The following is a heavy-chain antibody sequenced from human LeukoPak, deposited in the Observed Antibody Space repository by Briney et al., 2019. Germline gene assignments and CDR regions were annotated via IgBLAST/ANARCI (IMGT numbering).Heavy chain of an antibody. CDR1: GYSFTSYW. Sequence: GESLKISCKGSGYSFTSYWIGWVRQMPGKGLEWMGIIYPGDSDTRYSPSFQGQVTISADKPISTAYLQWSSLKASDTAMYYCARQRSPPTYYYDSSGYTIDYWGQGTLVTVSS. CDR2: IYPGDSDT. J-gene: IGHJ4*02. CDR3: ARQRSPPTYYYDSSGYTIDY. D-gene: IGHD3-22*01. V-gene: IGHV5-51*01.